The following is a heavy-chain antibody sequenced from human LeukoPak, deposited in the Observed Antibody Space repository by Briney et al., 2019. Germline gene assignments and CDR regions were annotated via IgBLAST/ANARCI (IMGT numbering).Heavy chain of an antibody. V-gene: IGHV3-9*01. D-gene: IGHD3-3*01. CDR1: GFTFDDYA. Sequence: GRSLRLSCAASGFTFDDYAMHWVRQAPGKGLEWVSGISWNSGSIGYADSVKGRFTISRDNAKNSLYLQMNSLRAEDTAVYYCARNPYADDFWSGYYTVYYYMDVWGKGTTVTVSS. J-gene: IGHJ6*03. CDR3: ARNPYADDFWSGYYTVYYYMDV. CDR2: ISWNSGSI.